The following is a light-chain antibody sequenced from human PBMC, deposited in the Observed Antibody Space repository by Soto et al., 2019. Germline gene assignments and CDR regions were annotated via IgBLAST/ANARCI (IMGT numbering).Light chain of an antibody. CDR1: SGHSSYA. Sequence: QPVLTQSPSASASLGASVKLTCTLSSGHSSYAIAWHQQQPEKGPRYLMKLNSDGSHSKGDGIPDRFSGSSSGAERYLTISSLQSEDEADYYCETWDSNTRVFGGGTKLTVL. CDR3: ETWDSNTRV. V-gene: IGLV4-69*01. J-gene: IGLJ3*02. CDR2: LNSDGSH.